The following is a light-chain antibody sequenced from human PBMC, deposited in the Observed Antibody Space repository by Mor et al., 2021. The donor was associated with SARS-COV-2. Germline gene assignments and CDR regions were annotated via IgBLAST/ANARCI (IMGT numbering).Light chain of an antibody. J-gene: IGKJ2*01. CDR3: HQFGSSVFS. V-gene: IGKV3-20*01. CDR2: DAS. Sequence: GEPPRLLIFDASSRPTGIPDRFSVSGSGTDFTLTISRVEPEDFAVYHCHQFGSSVFSFGQGSRLE.